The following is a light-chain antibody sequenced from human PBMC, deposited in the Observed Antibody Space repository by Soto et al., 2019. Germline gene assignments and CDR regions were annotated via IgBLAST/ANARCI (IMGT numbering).Light chain of an antibody. J-gene: IGKJ1*01. CDR2: DTF. CDR1: QSIRSY. Sequence: EIVLTQSPATLCLSPGEGATLSCRASQSIRSYLAWYQQKPGQAPRLLIYDTFNRATGIPARFSGSGSGTDFTLTISSLEPEDVGVYYCQQRSSWPWTFGQGTKVDIK. CDR3: QQRSSWPWT. V-gene: IGKV3-11*01.